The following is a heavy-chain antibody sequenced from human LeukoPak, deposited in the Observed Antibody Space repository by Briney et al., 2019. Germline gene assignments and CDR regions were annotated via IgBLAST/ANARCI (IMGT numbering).Heavy chain of an antibody. Sequence: GESLKISCQGSGYKFSSYWIGWVRQMPGKGLEWMGLIYPGDSDTRYNPSFQGQVIISAEQSINTAYLQWNTLKASDTATYYCARRYAEPAGARFYFDSWGQGTLVSVSS. CDR3: ARRYAEPAGARFYFDS. CDR1: GYKFSSYW. J-gene: IGHJ4*02. CDR2: IYPGDSDT. V-gene: IGHV5-51*01. D-gene: IGHD3-16*01.